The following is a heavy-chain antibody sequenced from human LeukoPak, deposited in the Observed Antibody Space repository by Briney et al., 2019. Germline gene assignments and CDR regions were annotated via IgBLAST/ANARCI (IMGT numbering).Heavy chain of an antibody. CDR1: GFTLTRHH. J-gene: IGHJ4*02. CDR3: VREDWGSGTIIDY. Sequence: ASVTVSCTASGFTLTRHHISWVRQAPGQGLEWMGWIGGNAGDTVYAQRLQGRVTMTRDTSTSTAYMELRSLRLDDTAVYYCVREDWGSGTIIDYWGQGTLVTVSS. CDR2: IGGNAGDT. D-gene: IGHD1-14*01. V-gene: IGHV1-18*01.